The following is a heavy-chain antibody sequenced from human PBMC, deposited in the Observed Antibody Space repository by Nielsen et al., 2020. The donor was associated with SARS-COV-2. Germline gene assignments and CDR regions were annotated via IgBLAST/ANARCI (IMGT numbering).Heavy chain of an antibody. Sequence: SVKVSCKASGGTFSSYAISWVRQAPGQGLEWMGGIIPIFGTANYAQKFQGRVTITADKSTSTAYMELSSLRSEDTAVYYCAGGDDSSGWSAYYYGMDVWGQGTTVTVSS. D-gene: IGHD6-19*01. CDR3: AGGDDSSGWSAYYYGMDV. J-gene: IGHJ6*02. V-gene: IGHV1-69*06. CDR1: GGTFSSYA. CDR2: IIPIFGTA.